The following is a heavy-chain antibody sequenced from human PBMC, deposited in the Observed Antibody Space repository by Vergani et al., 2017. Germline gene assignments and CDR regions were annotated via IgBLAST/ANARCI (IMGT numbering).Heavy chain of an antibody. CDR3: ARGRYDILTGYPPPYCYMDV. J-gene: IGHJ6*03. Sequence: QVQLQQWGAGLLKPSETLSLTCAVYGGSFSGYYWSWIRQPPGKGLEWIGEINHSGSTNYNPSLKSRVTISVDTSKNQFSLKLSSVTAADTAVYYCARGRYDILTGYPPPYCYMDVWGKGTTVTVSS. V-gene: IGHV4-34*01. CDR2: INHSGST. CDR1: GGSFSGYY. D-gene: IGHD3-9*01.